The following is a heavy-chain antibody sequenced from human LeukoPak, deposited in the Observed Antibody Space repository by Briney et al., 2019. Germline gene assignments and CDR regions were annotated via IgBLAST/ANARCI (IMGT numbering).Heavy chain of an antibody. V-gene: IGHV3-23*01. CDR3: ATDLVVVTAIPNFDY. CDR1: GFTFGSYG. CDR2: ISGGGGST. D-gene: IGHD2-21*02. J-gene: IGHJ4*02. Sequence: PGGSLRLSCAASGFTFGSYGMSWARQAPGKGLEWVSGISGGGGSTYYADSVKGRFTISRDNSKNTLYLQMNSLRAEDTAVYYCATDLVVVTAIPNFDYWGQGTLVTVSS.